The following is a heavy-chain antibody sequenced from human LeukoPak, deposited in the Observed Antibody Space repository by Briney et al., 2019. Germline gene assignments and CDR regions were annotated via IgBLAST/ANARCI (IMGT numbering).Heavy chain of an antibody. CDR2: ISVSGGST. V-gene: IGHV3-23*01. Sequence: SGGSLRLPCAASGFTFRNYAMNWVRQAPGKGLEWVSGISVSGGSTYYADSVKGRFTISRDNSKNTLYLQMNSLRAEDTAVYYCAKDTGSSGYYYISDGFDIWGQGTMVTVSP. J-gene: IGHJ3*02. CDR3: AKDTGSSGYYYISDGFDI. D-gene: IGHD3-22*01. CDR1: GFTFRNYA.